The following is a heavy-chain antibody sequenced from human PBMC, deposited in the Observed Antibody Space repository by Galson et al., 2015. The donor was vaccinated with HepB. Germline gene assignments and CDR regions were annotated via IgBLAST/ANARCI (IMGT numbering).Heavy chain of an antibody. CDR2: ISYDGSNK. CDR1: GFTFSSYA. J-gene: IGHJ4*02. D-gene: IGHD3-3*01. V-gene: IGHV3-30*04. CDR3: ARGENVLRFLEWLLSFDY. Sequence: SLRLSCAASGFTFSSYAMHWVRQAPGKGLEWVAVISYDGSNKYYADSVKGRFTISRDNSKNTLYLQMNSLRAEDTSVYYCARGENVLRFLEWLLSFDYWGQGTLVTVSS.